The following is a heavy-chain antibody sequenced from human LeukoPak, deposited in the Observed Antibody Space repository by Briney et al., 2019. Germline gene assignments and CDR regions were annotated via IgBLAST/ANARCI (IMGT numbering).Heavy chain of an antibody. CDR3: ARDSDWAFDN. CDR1: GFTFSSYA. J-gene: IGHJ4*02. V-gene: IGHV3-48*02. D-gene: IGHD2-21*02. CDR2: INHNAETI. Sequence: GGSLRLSCAASGFTFSSYAMSWVRQAPEKGLEWVSYINHNAETIYYADSVKGRFTISRDNAKNVLYLQMNRLRDGDTAVYYCARDSDWAFDNWGQGTLVTVSS.